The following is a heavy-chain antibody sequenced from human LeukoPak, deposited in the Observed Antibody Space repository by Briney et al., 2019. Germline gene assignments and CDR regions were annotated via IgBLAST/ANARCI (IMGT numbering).Heavy chain of an antibody. Sequence: GRSLRLSCAASGFTFDDYAMFWVRQAPGQGLEWVSGISWDSRNTGYAASVKGRFTTSRDNGKNSLYLQMNNLRPDDTALYYCARDNRDTSGFYFHYGMDVWGPGSTVTVSS. CDR1: GFTFDDYA. D-gene: IGHD6-19*01. V-gene: IGHV3-9*01. J-gene: IGHJ6*02. CDR2: ISWDSRNT. CDR3: ARDNRDTSGFYFHYGMDV.